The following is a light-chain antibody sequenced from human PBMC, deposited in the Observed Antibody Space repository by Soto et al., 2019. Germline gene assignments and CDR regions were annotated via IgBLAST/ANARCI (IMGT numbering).Light chain of an antibody. CDR2: GAS. CDR3: QQYGSSPPWT. V-gene: IGKV3-20*01. Sequence: EIVLTQSPGTLSLSPGERATLSCRASQSVSSSYLAWYQQKPGQAPRLLIYGASSRATGIPDRFSGSGCGTDFTLTISRLEAEDFAVYYCQQYGSSPPWTFGQGTKVEIK. CDR1: QSVSSSY. J-gene: IGKJ1*01.